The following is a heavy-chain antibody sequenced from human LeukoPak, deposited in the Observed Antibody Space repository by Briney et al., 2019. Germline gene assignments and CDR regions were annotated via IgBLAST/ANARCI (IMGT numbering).Heavy chain of an antibody. CDR2: ISSSSSYI. V-gene: IGHV3-21*01. J-gene: IGHJ3*02. CDR3: AKEGAPYSGSWSAFDI. Sequence: GGSLRLSCAASGFTFSNFAMSWVRQTPGKGLEWVSSISSSSSYIYYADSVKGRFTISRDNAKNSLYLQMNSLRAEDTAVYYCAKEGAPYSGSWSAFDIWGQGTMVTVSS. CDR1: GFTFSNFA. D-gene: IGHD1-26*01.